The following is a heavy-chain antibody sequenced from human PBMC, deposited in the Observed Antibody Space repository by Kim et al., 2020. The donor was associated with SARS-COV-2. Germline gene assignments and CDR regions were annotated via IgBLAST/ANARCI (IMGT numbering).Heavy chain of an antibody. CDR1: GFTVSSNY. V-gene: IGHV3-53*01. CDR2: IYSGGST. Sequence: GGSLRLSCAASGFTVSSNYMSWVRQAPGKGLEWVSVIYSGGSTYYADSVKGRFTISRDNSKNTLYLQMNSLRAEDTAVYYCARAPDMVRGVIPWFDPWGQGTLVTVSS. CDR3: ARAPDMVRGVIPWFDP. J-gene: IGHJ5*02. D-gene: IGHD3-10*01.